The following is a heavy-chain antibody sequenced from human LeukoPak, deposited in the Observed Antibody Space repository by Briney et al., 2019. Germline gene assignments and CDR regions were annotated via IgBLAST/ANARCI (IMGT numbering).Heavy chain of an antibody. Sequence: GGSLRLSCAASGFTFSSYAMSWVRQAPGKGLEWVSAISGSGGSTYYADSVKGRFTISRDNSKNTLYLQMNSLRAEDTAVYYCARDPMGYCSSTSCYVIYWGQGTLVTVSS. CDR1: GFTFSSYA. V-gene: IGHV3-23*01. D-gene: IGHD2-2*01. CDR3: ARDPMGYCSSTSCYVIY. CDR2: ISGSGGST. J-gene: IGHJ4*02.